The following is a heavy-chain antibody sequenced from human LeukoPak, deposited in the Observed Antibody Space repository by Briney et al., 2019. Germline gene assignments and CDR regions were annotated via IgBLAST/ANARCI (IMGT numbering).Heavy chain of an antibody. CDR1: GFTFSSYE. V-gene: IGHV3-48*03. Sequence: GGSLRLSCAAAGFTFSSYEMNWVRQAPGKGLEWVSYISSSGSTIYYADSVKGRFTISRDNAKNSLYLQMSSLRAEDTAVYYCAELGITMIGGVWGKGTTVTISS. D-gene: IGHD3-10*02. CDR2: ISSSGSTI. CDR3: AELGITMIGGV. J-gene: IGHJ6*04.